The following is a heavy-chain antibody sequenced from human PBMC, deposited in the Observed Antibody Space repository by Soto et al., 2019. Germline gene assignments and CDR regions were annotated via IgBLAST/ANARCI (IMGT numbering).Heavy chain of an antibody. V-gene: IGHV4-61*01. J-gene: IGHJ4*02. CDR2: IYNSVIT. D-gene: IGHD6-19*01. CDR3: ARGWDANS. CDR1: GASVSSGNQY. Sequence: SETQSLTCTVSGASVSSGNQYWSWIRQPPGKRLEWIGFIYNSVITNYSPSLKSRVSISADTSRNQFSLKMSSVTAADTAVYYCARGWDANSWGQGALVTVS.